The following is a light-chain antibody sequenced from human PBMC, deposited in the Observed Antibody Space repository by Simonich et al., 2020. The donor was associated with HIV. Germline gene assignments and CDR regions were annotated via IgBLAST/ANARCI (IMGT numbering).Light chain of an antibody. J-gene: IGLJ3*02. CDR3: SSYAGTYTWV. Sequence: QSALTQPRSVSGSPGQSVTISCTGTSSDVGGYNYVSWYQQHPGKAPKILMYDVMKRPSGGPDRSSGSKSGNTASLTSSGLQAEDEADYYCSSYAGTYTWVFGGGTKLTVL. CDR1: SSDVGGYNY. CDR2: DVM. V-gene: IGLV2-11*01.